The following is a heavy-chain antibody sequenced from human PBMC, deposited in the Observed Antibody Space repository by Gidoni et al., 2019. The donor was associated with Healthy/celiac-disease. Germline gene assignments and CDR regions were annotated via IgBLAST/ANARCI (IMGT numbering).Heavy chain of an antibody. CDR1: GFTFSSYG. CDR3: AKGQWFVET. V-gene: IGHV3-30*18. J-gene: IGHJ4*02. CDR2: ISYDGSNK. D-gene: IGHD3-10*01. Sequence: QVQLVESGGGVVQPGRSLRLYCAASGFTFSSYGMHWVRQAPGKGLEWVAVISYDGSNKYYADSVKCRFTISRDNSKNTLYLQMNSLRAEDTAVYYCAKGQWFVETWGQGTLVTVSS.